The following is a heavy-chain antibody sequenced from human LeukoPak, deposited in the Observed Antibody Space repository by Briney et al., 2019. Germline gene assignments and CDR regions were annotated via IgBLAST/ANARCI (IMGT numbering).Heavy chain of an antibody. CDR3: AKDPRRWELGDY. CDR1: GFTFSSYW. CDR2: INSDGSST. V-gene: IGHV3-74*01. J-gene: IGHJ4*02. D-gene: IGHD1-26*01. Sequence: LTGGSLRLSCAASGFTFSSYWMHWVRQAPGKGLVWVSRINSDGSSTSYADSVKGRFTISRDNSKNTLYLQMNSLRAEDTAVYYCAKDPRRWELGDYWGQGTLVTVSS.